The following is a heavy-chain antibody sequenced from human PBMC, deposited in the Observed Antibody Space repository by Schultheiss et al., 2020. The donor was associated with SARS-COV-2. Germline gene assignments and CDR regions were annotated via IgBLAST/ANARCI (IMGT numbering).Heavy chain of an antibody. J-gene: IGHJ6*02. CDR2: ISGSGGST. V-gene: IGHV3-23*01. CDR3: ARDGRSWYDYYYYGMDV. CDR1: GFTFSSYA. Sequence: GGSLRLSCAASGFTFSSYAMHWVRQAPGKGLEWVSAISGSGGSTYYADSVKGRFTISRDNSKNTLYLQMNSLRAEDTAVYYCARDGRSWYDYYYYGMDVWGQGTTVTVSS. D-gene: IGHD6-13*01.